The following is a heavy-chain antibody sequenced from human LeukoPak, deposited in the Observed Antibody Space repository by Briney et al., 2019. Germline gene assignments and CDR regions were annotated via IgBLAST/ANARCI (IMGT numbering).Heavy chain of an antibody. J-gene: IGHJ4*02. CDR3: AKGSYYDSSGSFYFDY. Sequence: PGGSLRLSCAASGFIFSSYAMSLVRQAPGKGLEWVSGISGSGDNTYYADSVKGRFTISRDNSKNTLYVQVNSLGTEDTAAYYCAKGSYYDSSGSFYFDYWGQGTLVTVSS. CDR2: ISGSGDNT. CDR1: GFIFSSYA. V-gene: IGHV3-23*01. D-gene: IGHD3-22*01.